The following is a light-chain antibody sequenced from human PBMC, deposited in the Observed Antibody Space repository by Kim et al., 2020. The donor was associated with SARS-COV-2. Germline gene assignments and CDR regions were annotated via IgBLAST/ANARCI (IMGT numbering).Light chain of an antibody. J-gene: IGLJ3*02. CDR1: SNNVGYEG. Sequence: QTVTLSCTGNSNNVGYEGAAWLQQHQGHPPKLLTYRNNNRPSGISDRFSASRSGNTASLTISGLQPEDETDYYCSAWDSSLSAWVFGGGTQLTVL. V-gene: IGLV10-54*04. CDR3: SAWDSSLSAWV. CDR2: RNN.